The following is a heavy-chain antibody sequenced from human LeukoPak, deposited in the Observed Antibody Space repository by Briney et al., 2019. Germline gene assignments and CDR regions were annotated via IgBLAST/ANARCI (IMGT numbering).Heavy chain of an antibody. J-gene: IGHJ4*02. D-gene: IGHD6-19*01. Sequence: LRLSCAASGFTFSSYGMHWVRQAPGKGLEWVAVISYDGSNKYYADSAKGRFTISRDNSKNTLYLQMNSLRAEDTAVYYCAKDVILYGHSGCGYWGQGTLVTVSS. CDR1: GFTFSSYG. V-gene: IGHV3-30*18. CDR2: ISYDGSNK. CDR3: AKDVILYGHSGCGY.